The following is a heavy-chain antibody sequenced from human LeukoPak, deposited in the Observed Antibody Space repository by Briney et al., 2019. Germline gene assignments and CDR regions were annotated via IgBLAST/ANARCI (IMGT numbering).Heavy chain of an antibody. J-gene: IGHJ5*02. D-gene: IGHD6-19*01. CDR1: GGSISSSSYY. CDR2: IYYSGST. V-gene: IGHV4-39*01. CDR3: ARQAVAGNWFDP. Sequence: SETLSLTCTVSGGSISSSSYYWGWIRQPPGQGLEWIGSIYYSGSTYYNPSLKNRVTISVDTSKNQFSLKLSSVTAADTAVYYCARQAVAGNWFDPWGQGTLVTVSS.